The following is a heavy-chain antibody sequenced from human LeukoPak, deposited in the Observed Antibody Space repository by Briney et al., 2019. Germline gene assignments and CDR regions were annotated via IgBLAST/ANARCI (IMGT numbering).Heavy chain of an antibody. CDR1: GGSFSGYY. CDR3: AREISPADSSSAFDY. Sequence: SETLSPTCAVYGGSFSGYYWSWIRQPPVKGLEWIGEINHSGSTNYNPSLKSRVTISVDTSKNQSSLKLNSVTAADTAIYYCAREISPADSSSAFDYWGQGTLVTVSS. J-gene: IGHJ4*02. CDR2: INHSGST. D-gene: IGHD6-6*01. V-gene: IGHV4-34*01.